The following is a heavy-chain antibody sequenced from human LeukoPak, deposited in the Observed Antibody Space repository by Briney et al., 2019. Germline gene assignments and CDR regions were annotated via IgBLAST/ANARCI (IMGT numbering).Heavy chain of an antibody. J-gene: IGHJ4*02. CDR3: ARDHGDYYDSSGYSAIDY. CDR2: ISYDGSNK. D-gene: IGHD3-22*01. V-gene: IGHV3-30*04. CDR1: GFTFSSYA. Sequence: GGSLRLSCAASGFTFSSYAMHWVRQAPGKGLEWVAVISYDGSNKYYADSVKGRFTISRDNSKNTLYLQMNSLRAEDTAVYYCARDHGDYYDSSGYSAIDYWGQGTLVTVSS.